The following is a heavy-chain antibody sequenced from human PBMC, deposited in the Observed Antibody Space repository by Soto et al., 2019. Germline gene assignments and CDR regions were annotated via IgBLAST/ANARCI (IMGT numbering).Heavy chain of an antibody. J-gene: IGHJ4*02. Sequence: GGSLRLSCAASGFTVSSNYMSWVRQAPGKGLEWVSVIYSGGSTYYADSVKGSFTISRDNSKNTLYLQMNSLRAEDTAVYYCVRALSSGWSDYFDYWGQGTLVTVSS. CDR2: IYSGGST. V-gene: IGHV3-66*01. CDR3: VRALSSGWSDYFDY. D-gene: IGHD6-19*01. CDR1: GFTVSSNY.